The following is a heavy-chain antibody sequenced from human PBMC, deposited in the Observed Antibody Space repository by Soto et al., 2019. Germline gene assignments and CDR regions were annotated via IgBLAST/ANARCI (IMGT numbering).Heavy chain of an antibody. CDR2: IDGGGVAT. J-gene: IGHJ4*02. CDR1: GFTFSDYA. V-gene: IGHV3-23*01. CDR3: ANDAGRVFFAF. D-gene: IGHD3-3*01. Sequence: GGSLRLSCVASGFTFSDYAMAWVRQAPGKGLEWVSTIDGGGVATHYADSVKGRFAISRDNSKNMLYLQINSLRAEDTAEYYCANDAGRVFFAFWGQGIPVTVSS.